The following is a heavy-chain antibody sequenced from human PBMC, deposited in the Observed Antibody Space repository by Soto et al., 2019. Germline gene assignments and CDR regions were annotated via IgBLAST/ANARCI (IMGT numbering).Heavy chain of an antibody. Sequence: GGSLRLSCAASGFTFSSYSMNWVRQAPGKGLEWVSSISSSSSYIYYADSVKGRFTISRDNAKNSLYLQMNSLRAEDTAVYYCARGRLSSGYTDYWGQGTLVTISS. V-gene: IGHV3-21*01. CDR3: ARGRLSSGYTDY. D-gene: IGHD6-19*01. J-gene: IGHJ4*02. CDR2: ISSSSSYI. CDR1: GFTFSSYS.